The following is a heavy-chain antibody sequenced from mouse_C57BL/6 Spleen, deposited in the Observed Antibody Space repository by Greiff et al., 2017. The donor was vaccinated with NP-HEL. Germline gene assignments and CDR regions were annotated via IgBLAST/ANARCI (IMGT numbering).Heavy chain of an antibody. CDR3: ARSPSTVVAGNYAMDY. D-gene: IGHD1-1*01. CDR1: GSTFTSYW. V-gene: IGHV1-69*01. J-gene: IGHJ4*01. Sequence: VQLQQPGAELVMPGASVKLSCKASGSTFTSYWMHWVKQRPGQGLEWIGEIDPSDSYTNYNQKFKGTSTLTVDKSSRTAYMQLSSLTSEDSAVYYCARSPSTVVAGNYAMDYWGQGTSVTVSS. CDR2: IDPSDSYT.